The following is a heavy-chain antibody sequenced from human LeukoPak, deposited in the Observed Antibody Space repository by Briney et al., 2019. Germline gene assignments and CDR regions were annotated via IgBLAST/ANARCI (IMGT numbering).Heavy chain of an antibody. CDR2: INWNGGRT. CDR3: ARVLDYGYSPNDY. J-gene: IGHJ4*02. V-gene: IGHV3-20*04. Sequence: PGGSLRLSCAASGFIFDDYGMSWVRQAPGKGLEWVSGINWNGGRTGYADSVKGRFIISRDNAKNSLYLQMNSLRAEDTALYYCARVLDYGYSPNDYWGQGTLVTVSS. CDR1: GFIFDDYG. D-gene: IGHD3/OR15-3a*01.